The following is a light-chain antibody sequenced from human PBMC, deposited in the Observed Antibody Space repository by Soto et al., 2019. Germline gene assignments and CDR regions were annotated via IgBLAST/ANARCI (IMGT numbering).Light chain of an antibody. CDR3: QQFNSSPLT. CDR1: QSLRNNY. J-gene: IGKJ4*01. Sequence: IVLTQSPGTLSLSPGERATLSCRASQSLRNNYLAWYQQKPGQAPRLLIYTASSRATGIPDRFSGSGSGTDFTLTISRLEPEDFAVYYCQQFNSSPLTFGGGTKVDIK. CDR2: TAS. V-gene: IGKV3-20*01.